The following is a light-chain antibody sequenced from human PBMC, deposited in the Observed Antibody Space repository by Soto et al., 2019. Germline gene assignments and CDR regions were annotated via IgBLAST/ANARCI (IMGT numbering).Light chain of an antibody. CDR2: DVS. CDR3: SSYTTSNTRQIV. J-gene: IGLJ1*01. Sequence: QSLLTQPASRSGSPGQSITISCTGTSRDVGGYNYVSWYQHHPGKAPKLMIFDVSNRPSGVSNRFSGSKSGNTASLTISGLQPEDEADYYCSSYTTSNTRQIVFGTGTKVTVL. V-gene: IGLV2-14*03. CDR1: SRDVGGYNY.